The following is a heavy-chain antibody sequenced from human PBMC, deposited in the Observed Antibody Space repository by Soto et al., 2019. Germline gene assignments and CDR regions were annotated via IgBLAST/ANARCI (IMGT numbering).Heavy chain of an antibody. D-gene: IGHD2-15*01. CDR2: ISGGGSGA. CDR3: AIDLWWYTH. V-gene: IGHV3-23*01. Sequence: EVQLLESGGGLVQPGGSLRVSCTASGFTFSDHAMTWVRQAPGKGLEWLSGISGGGSGAYYADSVKGRFTVSRANSNNTLFLQMDSLRVEDTAVYYCAIDLWWYTHWGQGTLVTGSS. CDR1: GFTFSDHA. J-gene: IGHJ4*02.